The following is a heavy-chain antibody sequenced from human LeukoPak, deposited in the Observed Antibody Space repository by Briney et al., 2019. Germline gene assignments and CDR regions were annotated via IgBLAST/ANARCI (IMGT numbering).Heavy chain of an antibody. CDR3: ARVPYYGGKSGTFDY. J-gene: IGHJ4*02. Sequence: GGSLRLSCAASGFTFSSYSMNWVRQAPGKGLEWVSSISSSSSYIYYADSVKGRFTISRDNAKNSLYPQMNSLRAEDTAVYYCARVPYYGGKSGTFDYWGQGTLVTVSS. CDR2: ISSSSSYI. V-gene: IGHV3-21*01. D-gene: IGHD4-23*01. CDR1: GFTFSSYS.